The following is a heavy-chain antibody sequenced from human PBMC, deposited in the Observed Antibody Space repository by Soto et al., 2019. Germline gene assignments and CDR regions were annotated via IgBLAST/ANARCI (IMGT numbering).Heavy chain of an antibody. CDR2: IKQDGTEK. J-gene: IGHJ3*02. CDR1: GFTFSRYW. D-gene: IGHD5-18*01. V-gene: IGHV3-7*01. CDR3: ARGDTPMITGMDSFDI. Sequence: GSLRLSCAASGFTFSRYWMNWVRQAPGKGLEWVANIKQDGTEKNYVDSVKGRFTISRDNARKSLYLQMDSLRAEDTAVYFCARGDTPMITGMDSFDIWGQGTMVTVSS.